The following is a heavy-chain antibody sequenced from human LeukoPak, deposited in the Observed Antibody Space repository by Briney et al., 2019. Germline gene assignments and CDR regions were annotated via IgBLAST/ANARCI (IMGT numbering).Heavy chain of an antibody. CDR3: ARGLIYFEV. CDR1: GFTFSTYW. V-gene: IGHV3-7*04. D-gene: IGHD3-9*01. J-gene: IGHJ4*02. CDR2: IKDDGSEK. Sequence: GGSLRLSCAASGFTFSTYWMTWVRQAPGKGLEWVANIKDDGSEKSYEDSVKGRFTISRDNANNAVYLQMDTLRVEDTAVYYCARGLIYFEVWGQGTLVSVSS.